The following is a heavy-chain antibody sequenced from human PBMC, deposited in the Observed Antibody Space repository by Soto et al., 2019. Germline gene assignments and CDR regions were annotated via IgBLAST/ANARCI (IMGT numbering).Heavy chain of an antibody. CDR3: ARALLKSKRGGLGYDYGMDV. CDR1: GFNFISYA. V-gene: IGHV3-30-3*01. Sequence: QVYLVQSGGGLVQPGSSLRLSCADSGFNFISYAFHWVRQAPGKGLEWLAAISFDGDITYYRDSVKGRFIISKENSKNTVFLQMNGLRGEDTAVYVCARALLKSKRGGLGYDYGMDVWGQGTTVTVSS. CDR2: ISFDGDIT. J-gene: IGHJ6*02. D-gene: IGHD5-12*01.